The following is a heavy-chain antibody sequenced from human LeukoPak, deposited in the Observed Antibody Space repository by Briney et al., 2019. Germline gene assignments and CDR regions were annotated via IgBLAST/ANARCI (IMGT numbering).Heavy chain of an antibody. D-gene: IGHD2-15*01. CDR1: GGSISSGGYS. Sequence: PSQTLSLTCAVSGGSISSGGYSWSWIRQPPGKGLEWIGYIYHSGSTYYNPSLKSRVTISVDRSKNQFSLKLSSVTAADTAVYYCAREYRGYCSGGSCYGWFDPWGQGTLVTVSS. V-gene: IGHV4-30-2*01. CDR3: AREYRGYCSGGSCYGWFDP. J-gene: IGHJ5*02. CDR2: IYHSGST.